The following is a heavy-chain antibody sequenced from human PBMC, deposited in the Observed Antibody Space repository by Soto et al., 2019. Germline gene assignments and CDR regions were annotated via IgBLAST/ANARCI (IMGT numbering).Heavy chain of an antibody. CDR2: ISDSSSHM. V-gene: IGHV3-21*01. D-gene: IGHD3-16*01. CDR1: GFSFSRYS. J-gene: IGHJ5*02. CDR3: AREGVITFGGVAGFRWFDP. Sequence: EVQLVESGGGLVKPGGSLRLSCAASGFSFSRYSMNWLRQAPGKGLEWVAAISDSSSHMYYADSIKGRFTVSRDNAKKSLYLQMNSLRAEDTAVYYCAREGVITFGGVAGFRWFDPWGQGTLVTVSS.